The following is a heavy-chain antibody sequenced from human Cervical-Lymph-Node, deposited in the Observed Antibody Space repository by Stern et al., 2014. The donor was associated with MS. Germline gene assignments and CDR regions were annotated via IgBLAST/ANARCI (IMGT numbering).Heavy chain of an antibody. CDR1: GGTISSNV. D-gene: IGHD1-26*01. CDR3: ARAWGASDFYGMDV. J-gene: IGHJ6*02. Sequence: QVQLVQSGAEVKKPGSSVKVSCKASGGTISSNVIRWVRPAPGQGLAWMVGIIPILSTVHYAQKFQGRVTITADASTSTAYMELTSLRSEDTAVYYCARAWGASDFYGMDVWGQGTTVTVSS. CDR2: IIPILSTV. V-gene: IGHV1-69*01.